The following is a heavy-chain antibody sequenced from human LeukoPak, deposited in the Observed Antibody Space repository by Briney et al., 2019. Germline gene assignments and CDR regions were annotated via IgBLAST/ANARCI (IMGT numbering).Heavy chain of an antibody. D-gene: IGHD6-19*01. CDR2: IYYSGST. J-gene: IGHJ5*02. CDR1: GGSISSSSYY. CDR3: ARGGGSGWYYNWFDP. V-gene: IGHV4-39*01. Sequence: PSETLSLTCTVSGGSISSSSYYWGWIRQPPGKGLEWIGSIYYSGSTYYNPSLKSRVTISVDTSKNQFSLKLSSVTAADTAVYYCARGGGSGWYYNWFDPWGQGTLVTVSS.